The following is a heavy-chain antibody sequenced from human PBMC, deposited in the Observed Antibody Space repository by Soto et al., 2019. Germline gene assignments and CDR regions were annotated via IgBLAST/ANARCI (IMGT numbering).Heavy chain of an antibody. Sequence: PGGSLRLSCAASGFTFSSYAMHWVRQAPGKGLEWVAVISHDGSNKYYGDSVKGRFTISRDNSKNTLYLQMNSLRAEDTAVYYCAREVMTTVTTRWFDPWGQGTLVTVSS. D-gene: IGHD4-17*01. CDR3: AREVMTTVTTRWFDP. V-gene: IGHV3-30-3*01. CDR2: ISHDGSNK. CDR1: GFTFSSYA. J-gene: IGHJ5*02.